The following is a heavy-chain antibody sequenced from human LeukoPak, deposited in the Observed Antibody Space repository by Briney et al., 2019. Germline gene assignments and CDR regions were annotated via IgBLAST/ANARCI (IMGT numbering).Heavy chain of an antibody. D-gene: IGHD3-22*01. CDR1: GYTFTSYD. CDR3: ARGIDYYDSSGSYYYMDV. V-gene: IGHV1-8*01. J-gene: IGHJ6*03. Sequence: ASVKVSCKASGYTFTSYDINWVRQATGQGLEWMGWMNPNSGNTGCAQKFQGRVTMTRNTSISTAYMELSSLRSEDTAVYYCARGIDYYDSSGSYYYMDVWGKGTTVTVSS. CDR2: MNPNSGNT.